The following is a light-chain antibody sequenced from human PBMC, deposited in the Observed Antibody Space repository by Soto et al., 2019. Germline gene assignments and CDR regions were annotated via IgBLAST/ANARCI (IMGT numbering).Light chain of an antibody. Sequence: IQMTQSPSTLSASVEDRVTITCRASQSINSWLAWYQQKPGKAPKLLIYKASSLESGVPSRFSGSGSGTEFTLTISSLQPDDFGTYYCQQYNSYSWTFGQGTKVEIK. CDR1: QSINSW. CDR2: KAS. J-gene: IGKJ1*01. CDR3: QQYNSYSWT. V-gene: IGKV1-5*03.